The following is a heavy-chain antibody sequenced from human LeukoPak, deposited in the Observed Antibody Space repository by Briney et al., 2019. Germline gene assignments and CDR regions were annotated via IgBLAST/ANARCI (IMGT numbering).Heavy chain of an antibody. Sequence: SVKVSCKASGGTFSSYAISWVRQAPGQGLEWMGGIIPIFGTANYAQTFQGRVTITAGESTSTAYMELSSLRSEDTAVYYCARSRQEYQLLPGSYYYYYGMDVWGQGTTVTVSS. J-gene: IGHJ6*02. V-gene: IGHV1-69*01. CDR3: ARSRQEYQLLPGSYYYYYGMDV. CDR1: GGTFSSYA. D-gene: IGHD2-2*01. CDR2: IIPIFGTA.